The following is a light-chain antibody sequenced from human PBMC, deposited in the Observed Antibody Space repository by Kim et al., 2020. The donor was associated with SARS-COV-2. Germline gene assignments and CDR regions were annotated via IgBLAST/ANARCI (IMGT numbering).Light chain of an antibody. CDR3: QQSFSTPRT. J-gene: IGKJ1*01. CDR1: QNIDNF. V-gene: IGKV1-39*01. CDR2: AAS. Sequence: ASVGDRVTITCRASQNIDNFLNWYQQRPGKAPNLLIYAASSLQSGVPTRFSGSGSGTDFTLTIGSLQPEDFATYYCQQSFSTPRTFGQGTKVDIK.